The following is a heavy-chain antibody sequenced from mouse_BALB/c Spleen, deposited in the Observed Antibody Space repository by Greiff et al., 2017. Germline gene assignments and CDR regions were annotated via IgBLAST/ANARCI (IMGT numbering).Heavy chain of an antibody. Sequence: EVHLVESGGGLVKPGGSLKLSCAASGFTFSDYYMYWVRQTPEKRLEWVATISDGGSYTYYPDSVKGRFTISRDNAKNNLYLQMSSLKSEDTAMYYCARDLGGIYYGYYYAMDYWGQGTSVTVSS. CDR2: ISDGGSYT. V-gene: IGHV5-4*02. CDR3: ARDLGGIYYGYYYAMDY. D-gene: IGHD2-2*01. J-gene: IGHJ4*01. CDR1: GFTFSDYY.